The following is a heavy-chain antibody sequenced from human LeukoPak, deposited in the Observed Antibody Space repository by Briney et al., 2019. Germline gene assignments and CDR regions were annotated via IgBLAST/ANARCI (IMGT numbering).Heavy chain of an antibody. V-gene: IGHV3-23*01. D-gene: IGHD6-6*01. J-gene: IGHJ4*02. Sequence: PGGSLRLSCAASGFTFSSYAMSWVRQAPGKGLEWVSAITGSGGSTYYADSVKGRFTISRDNSKNTLYLQMNSLRAEDTAAYYCAKGSAAARPYYFDYWGQGTLVTVSS. CDR3: AKGSAAARPYYFDY. CDR1: GFTFSSYA. CDR2: ITGSGGST.